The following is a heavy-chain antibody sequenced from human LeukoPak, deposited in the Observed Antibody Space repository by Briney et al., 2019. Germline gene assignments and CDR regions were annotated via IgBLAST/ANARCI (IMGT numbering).Heavy chain of an antibody. CDR3: ARLRLEDAFDI. V-gene: IGHV4-59*01. Sequence: PSETLSLTCTVSGGSISTYYWNWIRQPPGKGLEWIGYIYHSGSTNYNPSLQSRVTISVDTSKNQFSLNLNSVTAADTAVYYCARLRLEDAFDIWGQGTMVTVSS. CDR2: IYHSGST. D-gene: IGHD4-11*01. J-gene: IGHJ3*02. CDR1: GGSISTYY.